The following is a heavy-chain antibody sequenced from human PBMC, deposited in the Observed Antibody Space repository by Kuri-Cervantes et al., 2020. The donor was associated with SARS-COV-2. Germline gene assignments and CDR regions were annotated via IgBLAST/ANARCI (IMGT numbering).Heavy chain of an antibody. V-gene: IGHV3-21*01. CDR2: ISSSSYI. J-gene: IGHJ4*02. Sequence: GESLKISCAASGFTFSTYSMSWVRQAPGEGLEWVSSISSSSYIYYADSVKGRFTISRDNAKNSLYLQMNSLRAEDTAVYYCARARDSSGYYFDYWGQGTLVTVSS. CDR3: ARARDSSGYYFDY. CDR1: GFTFSTYS. D-gene: IGHD3-22*01.